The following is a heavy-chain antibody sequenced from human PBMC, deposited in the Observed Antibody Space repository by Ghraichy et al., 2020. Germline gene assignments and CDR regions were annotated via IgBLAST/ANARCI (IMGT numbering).Heavy chain of an antibody. CDR2: IRQDGVSK. V-gene: IGHV3-7*04. J-gene: IGHJ4*02. CDR1: GFNFSSNG. CDR3: ARAADGYQ. D-gene: IGHD5-24*01. Sequence: GESLNISCSASGFNFSSNGMSWVRQAPGKGLEWVANIRQDGVSKYYVDSARGRFSISRDNAKSSLYLQMDSLRADDTGVYYCARAADGYQWGRGTLVTVTS.